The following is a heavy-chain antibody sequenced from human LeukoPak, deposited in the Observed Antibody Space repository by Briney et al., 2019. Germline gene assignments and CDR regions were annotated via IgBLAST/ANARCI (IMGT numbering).Heavy chain of an antibody. CDR3: ARVTRLQYNWFDP. CDR2: IYYSGST. V-gene: IGHV4-39*07. J-gene: IGHJ5*02. CDR1: GGSISSSSHY. D-gene: IGHD3-10*01. Sequence: SETLSLTCTVSGGSISSSSHYWGWIRQPPGKGLEWIGSIYYSGSTYYNLSLKSRVTISVDTSKNQFSLKLTSVTAADTAVYYCARVTRLQYNWFDPWGQGTLVTVSS.